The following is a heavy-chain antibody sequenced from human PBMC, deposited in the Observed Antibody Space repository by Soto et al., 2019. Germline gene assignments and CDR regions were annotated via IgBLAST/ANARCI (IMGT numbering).Heavy chain of an antibody. CDR3: ASANGYCSGGSCYFGGFDI. CDR1: GGTFSSCT. J-gene: IGHJ3*02. V-gene: IGHV1-69*02. D-gene: IGHD2-15*01. Sequence: SVKVSCKASGGTFSSCTISWVRQAPGQGLEWMGRIIPILGIANYAQKLQGRVTITADKSTSTAYMELSSLRSEDTAVYYCASANGYCSGGSCYFGGFDIWGQGTMVTVSS. CDR2: IIPILGIA.